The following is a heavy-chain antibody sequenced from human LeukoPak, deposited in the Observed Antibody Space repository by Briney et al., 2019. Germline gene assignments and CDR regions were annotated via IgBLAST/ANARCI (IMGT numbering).Heavy chain of an antibody. V-gene: IGHV4-59*01. CDR2: IYYSGST. Sequence: SETLSLTCTVSGGSISSYYWSWIRQPPGKGLEWIGYIYYSGSTNYNPSLKSRVTISVDTSKNQFSLKLSSVTAADTAVYHCARGRLVRQYNWFDPWGQGTLVTVSS. CDR1: GGSISSYY. CDR3: ARGRLVRQYNWFDP. D-gene: IGHD2-21*01. J-gene: IGHJ5*02.